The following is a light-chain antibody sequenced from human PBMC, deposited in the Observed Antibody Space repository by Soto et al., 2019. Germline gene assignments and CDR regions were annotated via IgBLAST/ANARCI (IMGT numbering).Light chain of an antibody. J-gene: IGKJ4*01. V-gene: IGKV3-11*01. CDR3: QQRSNWPPVT. CDR2: DAS. CDR1: QSINRH. Sequence: EIVLTQSPATLSLSPGERATLSCRASQSINRHLAWYRQKPGQAPRLLIYDASNRATCIPARFSGSGSGTDLTLTISSLEPEDFGVYYCQQRSNWPPVTFGGGTKVQIK.